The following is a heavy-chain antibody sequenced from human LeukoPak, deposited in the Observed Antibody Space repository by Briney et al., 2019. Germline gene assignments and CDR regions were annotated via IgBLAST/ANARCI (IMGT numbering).Heavy chain of an antibody. J-gene: IGHJ4*02. D-gene: IGHD6-13*01. CDR3: ARNLISEQLVVNF. V-gene: IGHV4-59*01. CDR2: ISYTGST. CDR1: DVSISSSY. Sequence: PSETLSLTCSVSDVSISSSYWSWIRQPPGKGLEWIGYISYTGSTHYNPSLKSRLTISVDKAKNQFSLNLQSVTPEDTAVYYCARNLISEQLVVNFWGQGTLVTVSS.